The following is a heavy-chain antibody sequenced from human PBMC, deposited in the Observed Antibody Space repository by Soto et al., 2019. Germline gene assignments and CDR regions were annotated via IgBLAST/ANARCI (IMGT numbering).Heavy chain of an antibody. CDR3: ERDNYLAARPWYFDY. Sequence: GGSLRLSCAAAGFTFSDYYMSWIRQAPGKGLEWVSYISSSGSTIYYADSVKGRFTISRDNAKNSLYLQMNSLRAEDTAVYYCERDNYLAARPWYFDYWGQGTLVTVSS. V-gene: IGHV3-11*01. D-gene: IGHD6-6*01. CDR1: GFTFSDYY. J-gene: IGHJ4*02. CDR2: ISSSGSTI.